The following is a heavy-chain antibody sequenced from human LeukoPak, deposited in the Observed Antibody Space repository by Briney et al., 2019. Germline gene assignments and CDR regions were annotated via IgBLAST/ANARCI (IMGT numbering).Heavy chain of an antibody. J-gene: IGHJ4*02. CDR3: ARHSPGRRGYYGDY. CDR2: IYPGDPDT. Sequence: GESLKISCKGIGFTFTTYWIGWVRQMPGKGLEWMGIIYPGDPDTRYSPSFQGQVTISADRSITTAYLQWSSLKASDTAIYYCARHSPGRRGYYGDYWGQGTPVTVSS. D-gene: IGHD3-22*01. CDR1: GFTFTTYW. V-gene: IGHV5-51*01.